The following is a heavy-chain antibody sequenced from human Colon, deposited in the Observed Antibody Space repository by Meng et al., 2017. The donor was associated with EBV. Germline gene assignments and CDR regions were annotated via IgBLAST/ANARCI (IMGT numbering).Heavy chain of an antibody. CDR1: GFTFSSYG. CDR3: ARGLIWGSYRPIDY. D-gene: IGHD3-16*02. Sequence: QVQVVESGGGVVQPGGALRPSGGGSGFTFSSYGMHWVRQAPGKGLEWVAVIWYDGSNKYYADSVKGRFTISRDNSKNTLYLQMNSLRAEDTAVYYCARGLIWGSYRPIDYWGQGTLVTVSS. CDR2: IWYDGSNK. V-gene: IGHV3-33*01. J-gene: IGHJ4*02.